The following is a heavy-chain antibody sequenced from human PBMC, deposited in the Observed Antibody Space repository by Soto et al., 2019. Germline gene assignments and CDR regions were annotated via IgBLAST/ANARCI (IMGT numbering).Heavy chain of an antibody. Sequence: VQLSCGASGGTLNSYAICWVRQAHGQGLEWMGGIIPIFGTANYAQKFQGRVTITADESTSTAYMELSSLRSEDTAEHYCASDNYGADDAFDISGQGPRVTGSS. D-gene: IGHD3-10*01. V-gene: IGHV1-69*01. CDR3: ASDNYGADDAFDI. CDR2: IIPIFGTA. CDR1: GGTLNSYA. J-gene: IGHJ3*02.